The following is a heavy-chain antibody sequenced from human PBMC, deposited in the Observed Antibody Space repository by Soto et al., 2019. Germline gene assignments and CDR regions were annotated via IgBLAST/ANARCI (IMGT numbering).Heavy chain of an antibody. CDR1: GASISSSY. Sequence: QVQLQESGPGLVKPSETLSLTCTVSGASISSSYWSWIRQSPGKGLEWIGYVYYSGSTNYNPYLKSRVTISVDTSKNQFSLKLSSVTAADTAVYYCARGYYDSRGQSNTFDIWGQGTMVTVSS. D-gene: IGHD3-22*01. CDR2: VYYSGST. CDR3: ARGYYDSRGQSNTFDI. J-gene: IGHJ3*02. V-gene: IGHV4-59*01.